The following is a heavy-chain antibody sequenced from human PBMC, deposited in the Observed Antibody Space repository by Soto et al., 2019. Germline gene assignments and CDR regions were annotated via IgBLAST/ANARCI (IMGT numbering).Heavy chain of an antibody. J-gene: IGHJ3*02. V-gene: IGHV3-66*01. CDR1: GFTVSSHY. D-gene: IGHD5-12*01. CDR2: IYSGGGT. Sequence: EVQLVESGGGLVQPGGSLRLSCAVSGFTVSSHYMSWVRQAPGKGLEWVSAIYSGGGTYYADSVKDRFTISRDKSKNTRYLQMNSLRAEDTAMYYCARASGYGEMAFTIWGQGTMVTVSS. CDR3: ARASGYGEMAFTI.